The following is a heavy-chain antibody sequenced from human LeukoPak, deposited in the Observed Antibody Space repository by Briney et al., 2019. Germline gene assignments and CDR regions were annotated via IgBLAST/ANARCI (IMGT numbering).Heavy chain of an antibody. CDR1: GFTFSSYG. J-gene: IGHJ6*02. V-gene: IGHV3-33*01. CDR3: ARDCSGGTCYYYGMDV. D-gene: IGHD2-15*01. Sequence: AGSLRLSCAASGFTFSSYGMHWLRQAPGKGLEWVAVIWYDGSNKYYAASVKGRFTISRDNSKNPLYLKMSSLRAEDTAVYYCARDCSGGTCYYYGMDVWGQGTTVTVSS. CDR2: IWYDGSNK.